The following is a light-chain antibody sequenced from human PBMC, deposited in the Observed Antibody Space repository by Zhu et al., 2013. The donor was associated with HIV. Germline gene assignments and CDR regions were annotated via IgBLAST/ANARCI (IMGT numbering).Light chain of an antibody. CDR3: QQSYTVPRAS. Sequence: DIQMTQSPSSLSASVGDRVTITCRASQSISSYLNWYQQKPGKAPKLLIYAASSLQSGSHQGSVAVDLGQISLSPSAVCNLKILQLTTRQQSYTVPRASFGQGTKLE. CDR2: AAS. CDR1: QSISSY. V-gene: IGKV1-39*01. J-gene: IGKJ2*03.